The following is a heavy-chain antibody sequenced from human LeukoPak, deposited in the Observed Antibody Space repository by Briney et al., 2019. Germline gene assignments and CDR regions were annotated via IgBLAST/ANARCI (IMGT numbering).Heavy chain of an antibody. J-gene: IGHJ4*02. V-gene: IGHV3-23*01. D-gene: IGHD5/OR15-5a*01. CDR2: ISDTGGST. Sequence: GGSLRLSCAASGFTFSNHAMSWIRQAPGKGLEWVSAISDTGGSTYYADSVKGRFTISRDNSKNTLYLQMDSLRAEDTAVYYCARVRDVYGQFDHWGQGTLVTVSS. CDR1: GFTFSNHA. CDR3: ARVRDVYGQFDH.